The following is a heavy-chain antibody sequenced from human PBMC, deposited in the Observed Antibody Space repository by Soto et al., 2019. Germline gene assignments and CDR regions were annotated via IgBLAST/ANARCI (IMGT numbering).Heavy chain of an antibody. V-gene: IGHV3-33*06. CDR2: IWYDGSNK. J-gene: IGHJ6*02. CDR3: AKDANFDWFHDRLYYYGMDV. D-gene: IGHD3-9*01. CDR1: GFTFSSYG. Sequence: PGGSLRLSCAASGFTFSSYGMHWVRQAPGEGLEWVAVIWYDGSNKYYADSVKGRFTISRDNSKNTLYLQMNSLRAEDTAVYYCAKDANFDWFHDRLYYYGMDVWGQGTTVTVSS.